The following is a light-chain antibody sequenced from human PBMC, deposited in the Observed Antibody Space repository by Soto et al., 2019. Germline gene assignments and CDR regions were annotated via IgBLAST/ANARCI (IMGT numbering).Light chain of an antibody. CDR1: QSVSSSY. V-gene: IGKV3-20*01. Sequence: EIVLTQSPGTLSLSPGERATLSCRASQSVSSSYLAWYQQKPGQAPRLLIYGASSRDTGIPDRFSGSGSGTDFTLTISRLEPEDFAVYYCQQYGSSLLTFGGGTKVDIK. CDR2: GAS. CDR3: QQYGSSLLT. J-gene: IGKJ4*01.